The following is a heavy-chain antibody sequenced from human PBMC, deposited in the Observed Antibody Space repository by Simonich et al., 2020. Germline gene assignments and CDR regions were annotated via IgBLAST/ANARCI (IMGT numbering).Heavy chain of an antibody. CDR2: MNPNSGNT. Sequence: QVQLVQSGAEVKKPGASVKVSCKASGYTFTIYEINWVQQATGQGLGWRGRMNPNSGNTGYAQKFQGRVTITRNTSISTAYMELSSLRSEDTAVYYCARTYSGSYYYFDYWGQGTLVTVSS. J-gene: IGHJ4*02. D-gene: IGHD1-26*01. V-gene: IGHV1-8*03. CDR1: GYTFTIYE. CDR3: ARTYSGSYYYFDY.